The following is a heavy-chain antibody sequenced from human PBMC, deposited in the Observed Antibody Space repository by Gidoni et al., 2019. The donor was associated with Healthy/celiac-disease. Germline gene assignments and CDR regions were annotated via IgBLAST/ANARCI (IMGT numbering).Heavy chain of an antibody. D-gene: IGHD1-1*01. V-gene: IGHV3-23*04. Sequence: EVQLVESGGGLVQPGGSLRLSCAASGFTFSSYAMSWVRQAPGKGLEWVSAISGSGGSTYYADSVKGRFTISRDNSKNTLYLQMNSLRAEDTAVYYCAKESVNWNDEQPLGDGAFDIWGQGTMVTVSS. CDR1: GFTFSSYA. J-gene: IGHJ3*02. CDR3: AKESVNWNDEQPLGDGAFDI. CDR2: ISGSGGST.